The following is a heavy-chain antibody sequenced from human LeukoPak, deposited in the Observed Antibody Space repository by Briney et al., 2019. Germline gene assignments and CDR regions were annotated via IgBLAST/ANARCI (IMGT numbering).Heavy chain of an antibody. V-gene: IGHV3-30*02. J-gene: IGHJ4*02. CDR3: AREGYYDSSGYSFHFDY. Sequence: GGSLRLSCAASGFTFSSYGMHWVRQAPGKGLEWVAFIRYDGSNKYYADSVKGRFTISRDNSKNTLYLQMNSLRAEDTAVYYCAREGYYDSSGYSFHFDYWGQGTLVTVSS. CDR2: IRYDGSNK. D-gene: IGHD3-22*01. CDR1: GFTFSSYG.